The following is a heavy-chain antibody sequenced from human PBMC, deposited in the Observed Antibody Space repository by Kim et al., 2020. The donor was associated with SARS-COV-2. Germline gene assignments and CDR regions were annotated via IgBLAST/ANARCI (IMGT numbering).Heavy chain of an antibody. V-gene: IGHV1-46*01. Sequence: QKFQGRVTMTRDTSTSTVYMELSSLRSEDTAVYYCARNPPRSGYAPHFDYWGQGTLVTVSS. J-gene: IGHJ4*02. D-gene: IGHD5-12*01. CDR3: ARNPPRSGYAPHFDY.